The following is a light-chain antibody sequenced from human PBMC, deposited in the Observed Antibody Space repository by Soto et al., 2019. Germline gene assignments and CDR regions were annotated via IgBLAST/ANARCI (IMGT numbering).Light chain of an antibody. CDR3: QQLRMYPST. Sequence: IQLTQSPSSLSASVGDRVTITCRASQDIAIYLAWYQQKPGEAPKLLIYAASTLYGGVPSRFSGSGSGTDFALTITSLPAEDFATYYCQQLRMYPSTCGGGTKVEIK. V-gene: IGKV1-9*01. CDR1: QDIAIY. J-gene: IGKJ4*01. CDR2: AAS.